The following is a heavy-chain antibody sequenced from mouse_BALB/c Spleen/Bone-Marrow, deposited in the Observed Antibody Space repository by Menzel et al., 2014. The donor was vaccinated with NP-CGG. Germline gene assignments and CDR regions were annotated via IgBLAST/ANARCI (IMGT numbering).Heavy chain of an antibody. CDR1: GYTFTSYY. Sequence: SGAELVKPGASVKLSCKASGYTFTSYYMCWVKQRPGQGLEWIGEINPSNGGTNFNEKFRSKATLTVDKSSSTAHMSLNSLTSEDSAVYYCTRSRRAMDHWGQGTSVTVSS. CDR3: TRSRRAMDH. J-gene: IGHJ4*01. CDR2: INPSNGGT. V-gene: IGHV1S81*02. D-gene: IGHD2-12*01.